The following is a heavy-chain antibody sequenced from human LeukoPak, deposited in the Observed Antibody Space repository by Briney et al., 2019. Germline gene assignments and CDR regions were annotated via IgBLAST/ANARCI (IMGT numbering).Heavy chain of an antibody. D-gene: IGHD3-22*01. CDR2: IYYSGST. CDR1: GGSISSSSYY. CDR3: ALKPAYYDSSGSTDY. J-gene: IGHJ4*02. Sequence: SETVSLTCTVSGGSISSSSYYWGWIRQPPGKGLEWIGSIYYSGSTYYNPSLKSRVTISVDTSKNQFPLKLSSVTAADTAVYYCALKPAYYDSSGSTDYWGQGTLVTVAS. V-gene: IGHV4-39*01.